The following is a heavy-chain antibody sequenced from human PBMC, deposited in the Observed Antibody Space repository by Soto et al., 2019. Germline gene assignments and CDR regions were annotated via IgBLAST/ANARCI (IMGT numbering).Heavy chain of an antibody. D-gene: IGHD3-22*01. CDR2: INPSGGST. J-gene: IGHJ5*02. CDR3: ARRFYYDSSAYYLDNWFDH. Sequence: ASVKVSCKASGYTFTSYYMHCGLQAPGQGLEWMGIINPSGGSTSYAQKFQGRVTMTRDTSTSTVYMELSSLRAEDTGVYYCARRFYYDSSAYYLDNWFDHWVQGTLVTVSA. CDR1: GYTFTSYY. V-gene: IGHV1-46*01.